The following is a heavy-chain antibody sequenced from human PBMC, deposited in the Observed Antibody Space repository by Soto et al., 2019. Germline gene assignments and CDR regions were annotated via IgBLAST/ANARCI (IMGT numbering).Heavy chain of an antibody. CDR3: ARARSSSWYNDP. Sequence: QVQLQQWGAGLLKTSETLSLTCAVYGGSFSGYYWSWIRQPPGKGLERIGEINHSGSTNYNPSLKSRVTISVDTSKNQFSLKLSSVTAADTAVYYCARARSSSWYNDPWGQGTLVTVSS. D-gene: IGHD6-13*01. CDR2: INHSGST. CDR1: GGSFSGYY. V-gene: IGHV4-34*01. J-gene: IGHJ5*02.